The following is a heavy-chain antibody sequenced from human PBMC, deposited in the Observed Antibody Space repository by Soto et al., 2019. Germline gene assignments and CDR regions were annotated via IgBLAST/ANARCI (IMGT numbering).Heavy chain of an antibody. CDR2: IYYSGST. CDR3: ARLTAEVYYYYYYYMDV. CDR1: GGSISSSSYY. V-gene: IGHV4-39*01. Sequence: SETLSLTCTVSGGSISSSSYYWGWIRQPQGKGLEWIGSIYYSGSTYYNPSLKSRVTISVDTSKNQFSLKLSSVTAADTAVYYCARLTAEVYYYYYYYMDVWGKATTVTVSS. J-gene: IGHJ6*03. D-gene: IGHD6-6*01.